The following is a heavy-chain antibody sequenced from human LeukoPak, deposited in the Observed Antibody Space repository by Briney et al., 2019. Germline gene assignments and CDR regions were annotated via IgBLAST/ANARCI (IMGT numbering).Heavy chain of an antibody. CDR3: ARDPTYYYGSGSYSKAFDY. CDR1: GFTFSSYA. CDR2: ISGSGGST. Sequence: GGSLRLSCAASGFTFSSYAMSWVRQAPGKGLEWVSAISGSGGSTYYADSVKGRFTISRDNSKNTLYLQMNSLRAEDTAVYYCARDPTYYYGSGSYSKAFDYWGQGTLVTVSS. J-gene: IGHJ4*02. D-gene: IGHD3-10*01. V-gene: IGHV3-23*01.